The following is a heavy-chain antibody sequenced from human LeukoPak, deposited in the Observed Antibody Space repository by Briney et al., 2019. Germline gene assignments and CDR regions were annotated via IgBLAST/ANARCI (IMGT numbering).Heavy chain of an antibody. V-gene: IGHV3-23*01. J-gene: IGHJ6*04. CDR3: AKVWCSSTSCHGGAMMDV. CDR1: GFDFSSYA. CDR2: NSGSISTS. Sequence: GGSLRLSCVVSGFDFSSYAMSWVRQAPGTGPEWVSVNSGSISTSYYADSVKGRFSISRDNSKSTLYLQMNSLRAEDTAVYHCAKVWCSSTSCHGGAMMDVWGKGTTVTVSS. D-gene: IGHD2-2*01.